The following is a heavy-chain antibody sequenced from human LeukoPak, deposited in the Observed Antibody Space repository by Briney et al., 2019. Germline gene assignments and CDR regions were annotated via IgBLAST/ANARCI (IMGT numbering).Heavy chain of an antibody. CDR1: EFTFSSYS. CDR2: ISSSSSYI. Sequence: GGSLRLSCAASEFTFSSYSRNWVRQAPGKGLEWVSSISSSSSYIYYADSVKGRFTISRDNAKNSLYLQMNSLRAEDTAVYYCARNPYCSSTSCFYFDYWGQGTLVTVSS. D-gene: IGHD2-2*01. V-gene: IGHV3-21*01. CDR3: ARNPYCSSTSCFYFDY. J-gene: IGHJ4*02.